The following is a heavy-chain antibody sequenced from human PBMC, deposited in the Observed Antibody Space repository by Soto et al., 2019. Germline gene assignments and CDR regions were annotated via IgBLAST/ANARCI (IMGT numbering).Heavy chain of an antibody. Sequence: QVQLVQSGAEVKKPGASVKVSCKASGYTFTSYGINWVRQAPGQGLGWMGWINVYNGNTNYAQKLQGRVTMTTDTSTSTAYMELRSLRSDDTAVYYCARPDIKGDSFEAFDIWGQGTMVSVSS. J-gene: IGHJ3*02. D-gene: IGHD2-21*02. CDR2: INVYNGNT. CDR1: GYTFTSYG. CDR3: ARPDIKGDSFEAFDI. V-gene: IGHV1-18*01.